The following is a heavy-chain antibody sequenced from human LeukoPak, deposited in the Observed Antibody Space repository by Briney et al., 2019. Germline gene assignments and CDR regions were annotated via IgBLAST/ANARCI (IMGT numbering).Heavy chain of an antibody. CDR1: GFTFSSYS. CDR2: ISSSSSYI. Sequence: GGSLRLSCAASGFTFSSYSMNWVRQAPGKGLEWVSSISSSSSYIYYADSVKGRFTISRDNAKNSLYLQMNSLRAEDTGVYYCARADELDHYFDYWGQGTLVTVSS. J-gene: IGHJ4*02. D-gene: IGHD3/OR15-3a*01. CDR3: ARADELDHYFDY. V-gene: IGHV3-21*01.